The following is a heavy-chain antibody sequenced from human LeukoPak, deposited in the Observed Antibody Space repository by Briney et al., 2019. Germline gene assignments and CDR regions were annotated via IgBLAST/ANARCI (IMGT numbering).Heavy chain of an antibody. V-gene: IGHV3-73*01. Sequence: GGSLKLSCAASGFIFSGSAMHWVRQASGKGLEWVGRIRDKANSYATAYAASVKGRFTISRDDSKNTAYLQMNSLKTEDTAVYYCTKAGDSTGSDLTPFGYWGQGTQVTVSS. J-gene: IGHJ4*02. CDR1: GFIFSGSA. CDR2: IRDKANSYAT. D-gene: IGHD3-22*01. CDR3: TKAGDSTGSDLTPFGY.